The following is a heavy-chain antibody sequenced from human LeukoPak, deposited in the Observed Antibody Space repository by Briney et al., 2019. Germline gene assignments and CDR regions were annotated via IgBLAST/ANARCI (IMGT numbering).Heavy chain of an antibody. Sequence: ASVKVSCTASGYTFTSYDINWVRQATGQGLEWMGWMNPNSGNTGYAQKFQGRVTMTRNTSMSTAYMELSSLRSEDTAVYYCAGSLSGYYPQYGMDAWGQGTTVTVSS. CDR2: MNPNSGNT. V-gene: IGHV1-8*01. CDR1: GYTFTSYD. J-gene: IGHJ6*02. CDR3: AGSLSGYYPQYGMDA. D-gene: IGHD3-3*01.